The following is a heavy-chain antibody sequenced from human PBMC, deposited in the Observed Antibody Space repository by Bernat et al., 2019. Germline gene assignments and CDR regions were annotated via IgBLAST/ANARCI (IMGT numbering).Heavy chain of an antibody. CDR3: ARERRDGAQLGIFDI. Sequence: QVQLVQSGAEVKKPGASVKVSCKASGYTFTSYYMHWVRQAPGQGLEWMGIINPSGGSTSYAQKFQGRVTMTRDTSTSTVYMEVSSLRSDDTAVYYCARERRDGAQLGIFDIWGQGTVVTVSS. V-gene: IGHV1-46*01. D-gene: IGHD5-24*01. CDR2: INPSGGST. J-gene: IGHJ3*02. CDR1: GYTFTSYY.